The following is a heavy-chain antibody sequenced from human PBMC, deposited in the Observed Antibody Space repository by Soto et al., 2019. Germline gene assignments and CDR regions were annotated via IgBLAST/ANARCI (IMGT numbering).Heavy chain of an antibody. CDR3: ARGREMATDGFDI. D-gene: IGHD5-12*01. Sequence: GGSLRLSCAASGFTFSSYAMHWVRQAPGKGLEWVAVISYDGSNKYYADSVKGRFTISRGNSKNTLYLQMNSLRAEDTAVYYCARGREMATDGFDISGQGTMVTVSS. CDR1: GFTFSSYA. V-gene: IGHV3-30-3*01. CDR2: ISYDGSNK. J-gene: IGHJ3*02.